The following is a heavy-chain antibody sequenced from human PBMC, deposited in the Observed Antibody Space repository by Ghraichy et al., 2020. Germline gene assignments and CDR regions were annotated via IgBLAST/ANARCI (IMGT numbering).Heavy chain of an antibody. CDR1: GFTFSSYS. V-gene: IGHV3-48*02. J-gene: IGHJ5*02. D-gene: IGHD3-10*01. Sequence: GESLNISCAASGFTFSSYSMNWVRQAPGKGLEWVSYISSSSSTIYYADSVKGRFTISRDNAKNSLYLQINSLRDEDTAVYYCALWFGEMLHRFDPWGQGTLVTVSS. CDR3: ALWFGEMLHRFDP. CDR2: ISSSSSTI.